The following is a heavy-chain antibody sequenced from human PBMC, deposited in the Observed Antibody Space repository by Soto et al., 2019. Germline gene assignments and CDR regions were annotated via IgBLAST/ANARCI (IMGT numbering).Heavy chain of an antibody. CDR3: ARDYGDNDAFDI. Sequence: ASVKVSCKASGGTFRSYTISWVRQAPGQGLEWMGRIIPILGIANYAQKFQGRVTITADKSTSTAYMELSSLRSEDTAVYYCARDYGDNDAFDIWGQGTMVTVSS. D-gene: IGHD4-17*01. CDR2: IIPILGIA. CDR1: GGTFRSYT. V-gene: IGHV1-69*04. J-gene: IGHJ3*02.